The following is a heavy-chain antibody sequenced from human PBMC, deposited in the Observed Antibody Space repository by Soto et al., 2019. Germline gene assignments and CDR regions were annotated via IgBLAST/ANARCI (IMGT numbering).Heavy chain of an antibody. CDR2: IYWDNDE. J-gene: IGHJ3*02. Sequence: QITLKESGPTLVKPTQTLTLTCTLSGYSVNTAGVAVAWIRQPPGKALEWLALIYWDNDERYSPSLKTRLTITKDTSKNQVVLTMTNVDPVDTATYFCVHRQSLVGVFDIWGQGTMVTVSS. D-gene: IGHD1-26*01. CDR3: VHRQSLVGVFDI. V-gene: IGHV2-5*02. CDR1: GYSVNTAGVA.